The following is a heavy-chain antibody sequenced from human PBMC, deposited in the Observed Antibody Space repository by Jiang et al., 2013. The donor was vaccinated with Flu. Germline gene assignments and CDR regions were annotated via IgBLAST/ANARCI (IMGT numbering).Heavy chain of an antibody. D-gene: IGHD3-10*01. Sequence: TLTCTFSGFSLSTSGMCVSWTRQPPGKALEWLARIDWDNDEFYSPFLKTRLTISKDTSKNQVVLTMANMDPADTATYYCARTHFGESMGVWFDSWGQGTLVTVSS. CDR1: GFSLSTSGMC. V-gene: IGHV2-70*16. CDR2: IDWDNDE. J-gene: IGHJ5*01. CDR3: ARTHFGESMGVWFDS.